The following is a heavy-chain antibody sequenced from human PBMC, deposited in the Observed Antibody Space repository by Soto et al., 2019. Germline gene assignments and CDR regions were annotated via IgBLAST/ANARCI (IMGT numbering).Heavy chain of an antibody. V-gene: IGHV3-30*18. Sequence: QVQLVESGGGVVQPGRSLRLSCAASGFTFSSYGMHWVRQAPGKGLEWVAVISYDGSNKYYADSVKGRFTISRDNSKNTLYLQMHSLRAEDTAVYYCAKDLPQQLAEAGCMDVWGQGTTVTVSS. CDR1: GFTFSSYG. CDR2: ISYDGSNK. J-gene: IGHJ6*02. D-gene: IGHD6-13*01. CDR3: AKDLPQQLAEAGCMDV.